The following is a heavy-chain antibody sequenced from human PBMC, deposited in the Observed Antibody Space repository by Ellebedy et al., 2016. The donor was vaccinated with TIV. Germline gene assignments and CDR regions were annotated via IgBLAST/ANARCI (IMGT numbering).Heavy chain of an antibody. CDR2: NNPERCGT. CDR1: AHAFYGYY. D-gene: IGHD3-3*01. V-gene: IGHV1-2*04. CDR3: AYSITAAGDAFDI. J-gene: IGHJ3*02. Sequence: AASVKVTCKPSAHAFYGYYMHWVRQAPGRGLEWMGWNNPERCGTDFAQKFQGCVTMTRDTSITTVYMELSRLTSDATAMYYCAYSITAAGDAFDIWGQGTMVTVSS.